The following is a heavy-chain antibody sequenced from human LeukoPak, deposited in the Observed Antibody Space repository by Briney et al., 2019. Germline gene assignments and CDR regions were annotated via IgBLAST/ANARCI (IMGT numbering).Heavy chain of an antibody. CDR1: ESPFRNYG. J-gene: IGHJ4*02. Sequence: PGGSLRLSFPPPESPFRNYGMHWARQAPGKGLGGVAIIWYDGSKTYYADSVKGRFTISRDNLSNTLYLQMNSLRAEDTALYFCARAPYTTGRSFYFDSWGQGTLVTVSS. V-gene: IGHV3-33*01. D-gene: IGHD2-2*02. CDR3: ARAPYTTGRSFYFDS. CDR2: IWYDGSKT.